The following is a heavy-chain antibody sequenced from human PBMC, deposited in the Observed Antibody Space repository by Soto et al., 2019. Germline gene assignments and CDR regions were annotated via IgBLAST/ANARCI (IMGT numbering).Heavy chain of an antibody. D-gene: IGHD3-3*01. CDR2: MNPNSGNT. J-gene: IGHJ4*02. CDR1: GYTFTSYD. CDR3: ARRITIFGVALGY. Sequence: ASVKVSCKASGYTFTSYDINWVRQATGQGLEWMGWMNPNSGNTGYAQKFQGRVTMTRNTSISTAYMELSSLRSEDTAVYYCARRITIFGVALGYWGQGTLVTVSS. V-gene: IGHV1-8*01.